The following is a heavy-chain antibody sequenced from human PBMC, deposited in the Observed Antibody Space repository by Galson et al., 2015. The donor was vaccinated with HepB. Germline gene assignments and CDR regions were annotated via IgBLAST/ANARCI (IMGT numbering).Heavy chain of an antibody. CDR2: ISSSSSYI. Sequence: SLRLSCAASGFTFSSYSMNWVRQAPGKGLEWVSSISSSSSYIYYADSVKGRFTISRDNAKNSLYLQMNSLRAEDTAVYYCARENSSSGNDAFDIWGQGTMVTVSS. CDR1: GFTFSSYS. D-gene: IGHD6-6*01. CDR3: ARENSSSGNDAFDI. V-gene: IGHV3-21*01. J-gene: IGHJ3*02.